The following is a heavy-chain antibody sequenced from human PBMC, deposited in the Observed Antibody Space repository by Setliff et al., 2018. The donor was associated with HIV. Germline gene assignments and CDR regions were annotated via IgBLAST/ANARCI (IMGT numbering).Heavy chain of an antibody. CDR1: GASISSGHY. J-gene: IGHJ4*02. Sequence: SETLSLTCAVSGASISSGHYWSWVRQPPGKGLEWIGEINHRGLSNFNPSLKSRVSISVDTPRNQFSLKLTSVTAADTAVYYCARGGGFWSGQLDYWGQGTLVTVSS. V-gene: IGHV4-4*02. CDR2: INHRGLS. CDR3: ARGGGFWSGQLDY. D-gene: IGHD3-3*01.